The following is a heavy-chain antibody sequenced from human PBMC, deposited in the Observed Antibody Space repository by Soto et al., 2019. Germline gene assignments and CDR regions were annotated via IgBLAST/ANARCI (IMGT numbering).Heavy chain of an antibody. Sequence: ASVKVSCKASGYTFTSYGISWVRQAPGQGLEWMGWMNPIIGNTSYAQKFQGRVTITGDTSASTAYMELSSLRSEDTAVYYCARGGQQLRRMDVWGQGTTVTVSS. CDR1: GYTFTSYG. D-gene: IGHD6-13*01. J-gene: IGHJ6*02. CDR2: MNPIIGNT. V-gene: IGHV1-8*03. CDR3: ARGGQQLRRMDV.